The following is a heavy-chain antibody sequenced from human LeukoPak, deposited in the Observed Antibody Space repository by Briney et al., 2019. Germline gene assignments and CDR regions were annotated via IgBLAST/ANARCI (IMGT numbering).Heavy chain of an antibody. V-gene: IGHV1-2*02. CDR1: GYTFTGYY. Sequence: GASVKVSCKASGYTFTGYYMHWVRQAPGQGLEWMGWINPNSGGTNYAQKFQGRVTMTRDTSISTAYMELSRLRSDDTAVYYCARLGVGYCSGGSCYSGSGWFDPWGQGTLVTVSS. CDR2: INPNSGGT. CDR3: ARLGVGYCSGGSCYSGSGWFDP. D-gene: IGHD2-15*01. J-gene: IGHJ5*02.